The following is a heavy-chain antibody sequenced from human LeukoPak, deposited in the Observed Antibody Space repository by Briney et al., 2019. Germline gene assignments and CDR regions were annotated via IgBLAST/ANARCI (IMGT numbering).Heavy chain of an antibody. D-gene: IGHD2-15*01. CDR3: ARDRCSGGSCYLDY. CDR1: GGSISSYY. J-gene: IGHJ4*02. Sequence: SETLSLTCTVSGGSISSYYWSWIRQPAGKGLEWIGRIYTSRSTNYNPSLKSRVTMSVDTSKNQFSLKLSSVTAADTAVYYCARDRCSGGSCYLDYWGQGTLVTVSS. CDR2: IYTSRST. V-gene: IGHV4-4*07.